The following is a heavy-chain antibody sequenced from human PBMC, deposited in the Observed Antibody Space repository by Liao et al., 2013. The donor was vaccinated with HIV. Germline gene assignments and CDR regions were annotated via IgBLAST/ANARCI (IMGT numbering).Heavy chain of an antibody. J-gene: IGHJ3*01. Sequence: QVQLQESGPGLVKPSETLSLTCTVSGDSISTYYWNWIRQPPGKGLEWIGYIYYSENTNYNPSLKSRVTISLDTSSSRFSLKVSSVTAADTAVYYCARGRGYTYGRRFDVWGQGTMVIVSS. D-gene: IGHD5-18*01. CDR2: IYYSENT. CDR1: GDSISTYY. CDR3: ARGRGYTYGRRFDV. V-gene: IGHV4-59*12.